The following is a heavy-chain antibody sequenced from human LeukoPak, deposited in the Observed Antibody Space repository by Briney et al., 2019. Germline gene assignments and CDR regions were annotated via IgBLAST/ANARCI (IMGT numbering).Heavy chain of an antibody. D-gene: IGHD2-15*01. Sequence: GSSVKVSCKASGGTFSSYAISWVRQAPGQGLEWMGRIIPILGIANYVQKFQGRVTITADKSTSTAYMELSSLRSEDTAVYYCARGETKGGSWTPRYYFDYWGQGTLVTVSS. J-gene: IGHJ4*02. CDR1: GGTFSSYA. V-gene: IGHV1-69*04. CDR2: IIPILGIA. CDR3: ARGETKGGSWTPRYYFDY.